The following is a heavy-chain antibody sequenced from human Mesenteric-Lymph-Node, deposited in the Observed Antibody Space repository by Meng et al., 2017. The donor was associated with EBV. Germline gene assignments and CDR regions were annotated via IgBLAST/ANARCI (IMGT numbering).Heavy chain of an antibody. Sequence: HGQLLGWGGGRLMPSWTLSLSCAGVGGFICGLHGTWHRQPPRKGMEWIREINHIGSTSYNPSLKSRVTTSIDTSKNQFSLKLSYVTAADTAVYYCARGGGNYYIDYWGQGILVTVSS. CDR2: INHIGST. J-gene: IGHJ4*02. D-gene: IGHD1-26*01. V-gene: IGHV4-34*01. CDR3: ARGGGNYYIDY. CDR1: GGFICGLH.